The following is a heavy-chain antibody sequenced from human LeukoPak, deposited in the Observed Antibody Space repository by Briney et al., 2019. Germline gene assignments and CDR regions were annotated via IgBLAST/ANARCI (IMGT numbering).Heavy chain of an antibody. D-gene: IGHD6-13*01. Sequence: GGSLRLSCAASGFTVSNTSMSWVRQAAGKGLEWVSFISGSGSNIYYAEAVKGRFTISRDNAKNSVYLQMSSIRAEDTAMYYCARDFEQQQLVPSGWYDPWGQGTLVTVSS. V-gene: IGHV3-21*01. CDR1: GFTVSNTS. CDR2: ISGSGSNI. J-gene: IGHJ5*02. CDR3: ARDFEQQQLVPSGWYDP.